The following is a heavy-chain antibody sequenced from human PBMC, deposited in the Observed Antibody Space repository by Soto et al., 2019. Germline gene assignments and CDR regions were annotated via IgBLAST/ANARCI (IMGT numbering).Heavy chain of an antibody. V-gene: IGHV1-18*01. CDR2: ISGYNVNT. Sequence: QVQLVQSGAEVKKPGASVKVSCKASGYTFISYVISWVRQAPGQGVEWMGWISGYNVNTKYAQKLQGRVTMTTDTSTSTAYMELRSLRSDDTAVYYCARDLCAQIVDYGGQGTLVTVSS. CDR1: GYTFISYV. CDR3: ARDLCAQIVDY. J-gene: IGHJ4*02. D-gene: IGHD3-22*01.